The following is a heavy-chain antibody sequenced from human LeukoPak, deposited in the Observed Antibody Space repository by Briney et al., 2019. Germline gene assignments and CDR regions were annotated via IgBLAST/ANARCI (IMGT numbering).Heavy chain of an antibody. J-gene: IGHJ4*02. CDR3: ARFASYDYVSNLPPDY. CDR2: ISAYNGNT. V-gene: IGHV1-18*01. Sequence: GASVKVSCKASGYTFTSYGISWVRQAPGQGLEWMGWISAYNGNTNYAQKLQGRVTMTTDTSTSTAYMELRSLRSDDTAVYYCARFASYDYVSNLPPDYWGQGTQVTVSS. CDR1: GYTFTSYG. D-gene: IGHD3-16*01.